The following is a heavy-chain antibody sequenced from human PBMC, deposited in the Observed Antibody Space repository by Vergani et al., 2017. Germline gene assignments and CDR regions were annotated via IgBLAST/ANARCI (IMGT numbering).Heavy chain of an antibody. J-gene: IGHJ4*02. V-gene: IGHV3-15*06. Sequence: EVQLVESGGGIVKPGGSLRLSCVASGFSFRNAWMNWVRRTPGKGLEWVGRFEALADGGRITYGAPVKGRFSLSRDDSENRFYLHMNSLKVEDTGIYYCTADLYLSSGYCCDYWGPGTLVTVSS. CDR1: GFSFRNAW. CDR3: TADLYLSSGYCCDY. CDR2: FEALADGGRI. D-gene: IGHD3-22*01.